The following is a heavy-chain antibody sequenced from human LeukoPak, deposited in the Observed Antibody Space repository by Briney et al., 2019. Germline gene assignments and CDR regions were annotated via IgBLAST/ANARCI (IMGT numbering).Heavy chain of an antibody. CDR3: ARAGAVVDNWFDP. CDR2: MNPNSGNT. CDR1: GYTFTSYD. V-gene: IGHV1-8*01. D-gene: IGHD2-15*01. J-gene: IGHJ5*02. Sequence: VASVKVSCKASGYTFTSYDINWVRQATGQGLEWMGWMNPNSGNTGYAQKFQGRVTMTRNTSISTAYMELRSLRSDDTAVYYCARAGAVVDNWFDPWGQGTLVTVSS.